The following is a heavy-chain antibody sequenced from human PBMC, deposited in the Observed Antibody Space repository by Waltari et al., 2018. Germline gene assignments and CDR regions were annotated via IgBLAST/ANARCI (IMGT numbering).Heavy chain of an antibody. CDR2: MYCNDDK. J-gene: IGHJ3*02. D-gene: IGHD2-15*01. CDR1: GGSLSTSGVG. CDR3: AHRPGYCSGGSCYLAAFDI. Sequence: QITLKECGTTLVKPTQTLTLTCTFSGGSLSTSGVGVGWIRQPPGKALEWLALMYCNDDKRYSPALKGRLTMTQDTDKNQVVLTMNNMDPVDTATYYCAHRPGYCSGGSCYLAAFDIWGQGTMVTVAS. V-gene: IGHV2-5*01.